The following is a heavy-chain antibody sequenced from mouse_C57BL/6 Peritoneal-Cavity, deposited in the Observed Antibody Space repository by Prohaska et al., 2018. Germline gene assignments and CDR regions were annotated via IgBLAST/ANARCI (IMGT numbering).Heavy chain of an antibody. V-gene: IGHV7-3*01. D-gene: IGHD1-1*01. Sequence: EVKLVESGGGLVQPGGSLSLSCAASGFTFTDYYMSWVRKPPGKAREWLGFSRNKANGYTTEYSASVKGRFTISRDNSQSILYLQMNALRAEDSATYYCARYYYGSSYAMDYWGQGTSVTVSS. CDR1: GFTFTDYY. J-gene: IGHJ4*01. CDR2: SRNKANGYTT. CDR3: ARYYYGSSYAMDY.